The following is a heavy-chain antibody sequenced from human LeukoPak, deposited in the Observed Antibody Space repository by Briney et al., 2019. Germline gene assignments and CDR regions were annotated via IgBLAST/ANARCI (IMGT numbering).Heavy chain of an antibody. CDR2: ISYDGSNK. Sequence: PGRSLRLSCAASGFTFSSYGMHWVRQAPGKGLEWVAVISYDGSNKYYADSVKGRFTISRDNSKNTLYLQMNSLRAEDTAVYYCAKLGACSGGSRSELVDYWGQGTLVTVSS. J-gene: IGHJ4*02. V-gene: IGHV3-30*18. CDR1: GFTFSSYG. CDR3: AKLGACSGGSRSELVDY. D-gene: IGHD2-15*01.